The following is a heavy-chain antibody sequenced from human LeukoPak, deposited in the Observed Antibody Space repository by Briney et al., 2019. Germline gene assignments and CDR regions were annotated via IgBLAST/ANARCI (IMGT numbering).Heavy chain of an antibody. J-gene: IGHJ4*02. V-gene: IGHV4-4*09. CDR1: GGSISSYY. CDR2: IYTSGST. D-gene: IGHD4-17*01. Sequence: SETLSLTCTVSGGSISSYYWSWIRQPPGKGLEWIGYIYTSGSTNYNPSLKSRVTISVDTSKNQFSLKLSSVTATDTAVYYRARHKPHGTDCGDYGYFDYWGQGTLVTVSS. CDR3: ARHKPHGTDCGDYGYFDY.